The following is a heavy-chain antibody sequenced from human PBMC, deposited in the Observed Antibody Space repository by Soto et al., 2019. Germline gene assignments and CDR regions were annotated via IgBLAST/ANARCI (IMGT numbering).Heavy chain of an antibody. D-gene: IGHD1-20*01. CDR1: GGSINSRYW. CDR3: AREDNWNESWFDP. J-gene: IGHJ5*02. Sequence: SETLSLTXAVSGGSINSRYWWSWVRQSPGKGLEWIGEIYHSGSTNYNPSLKSRVTISIDTSKNQFSLKLRSVTAADTAVYYCAREDNWNESWFDPWGQGTLVTVSS. V-gene: IGHV4-4*02. CDR2: IYHSGST.